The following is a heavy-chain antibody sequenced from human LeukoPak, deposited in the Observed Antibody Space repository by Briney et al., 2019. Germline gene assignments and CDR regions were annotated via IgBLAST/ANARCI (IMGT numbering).Heavy chain of an antibody. CDR2: IYYSGST. V-gene: IGHV4-59*01. CDR1: GGSFSGYY. D-gene: IGHD4-17*01. CDR3: ATAYGDHGAYCYYYMDV. Sequence: SETLSLTCAVYGGSFSGYYWSWIRQPPGKGLEWIGYIYYSGSTNYNPSLKSRVTISVDTSKNQFSLKLSSVTAADTAVYYCATAYGDHGAYCYYYMDVWGKGTTVTVSS. J-gene: IGHJ6*03.